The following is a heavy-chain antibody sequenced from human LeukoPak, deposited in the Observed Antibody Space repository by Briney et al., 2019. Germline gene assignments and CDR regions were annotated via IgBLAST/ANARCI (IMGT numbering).Heavy chain of an antibody. D-gene: IGHD3-3*01. J-gene: IGHJ4*02. V-gene: IGHV4-34*01. Sequence: PSETLSLTCAVYGGSFSGYYWSWIRQPPGKGLEWIGEINHSGSTNYNPSLKSRVTISVDTSKNQFSLKPSSVTAADTAVYYCARLIRFHDYWGQGTLVTVSS. CDR2: INHSGST. CDR3: ARLIRFHDY. CDR1: GGSFSGYY.